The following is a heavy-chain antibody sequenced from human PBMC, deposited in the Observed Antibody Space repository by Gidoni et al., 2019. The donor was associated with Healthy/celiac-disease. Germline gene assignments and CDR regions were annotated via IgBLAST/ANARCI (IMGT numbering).Heavy chain of an antibody. CDR2: ISSNGGST. CDR1: GFTFSSYA. CDR3: ARGFGESDDAFDI. Sequence: EVQLVESGGGLVQPGGSLSLSCAASGFTFSSYAMHWVRPAPGKGLEYVSAISSNGGSTYYANSVKGRFTISRDNSKNTLYLQMGSLRAEDMAVYYCARGFGESDDAFDIWGQGTMVTVSS. V-gene: IGHV3-64*01. D-gene: IGHD3-10*01. J-gene: IGHJ3*02.